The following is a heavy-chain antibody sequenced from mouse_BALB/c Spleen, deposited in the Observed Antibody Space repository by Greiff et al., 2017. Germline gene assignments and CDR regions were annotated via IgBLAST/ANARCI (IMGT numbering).Heavy chain of an antibody. D-gene: IGHD1-1*01. V-gene: IGHV3-6*02. J-gene: IGHJ3*01. CDR1: GYSITSGYY. Sequence: EVQLVESGPGLVKPSQSLSLTCSVTGYSITSGYYWNWIRQFPGNKLEWMGYISYDGSNNYNPSLKNRISITRDTSKNQFFLKLNSVTTEDTATYYCARAPITTVEREGFAYWGQGTLVTVSA. CDR2: ISYDGSN. CDR3: ARAPITTVEREGFAY.